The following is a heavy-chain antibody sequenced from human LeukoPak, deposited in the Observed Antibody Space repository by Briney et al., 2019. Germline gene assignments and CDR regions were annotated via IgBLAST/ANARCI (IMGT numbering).Heavy chain of an antibody. CDR1: GGSISSYY. Sequence: SETLSLTCTVSGGSISSYYWSWIRQPPGKGLERIGYIYYSGSTNYNPSLKSRVTISVDTSKNQFSLKLSSVTAADTAVYYCARTVTTVVFDYWGQGTLVTVSS. D-gene: IGHD4-17*01. CDR3: ARTVTTVVFDY. CDR2: IYYSGST. J-gene: IGHJ4*02. V-gene: IGHV4-59*01.